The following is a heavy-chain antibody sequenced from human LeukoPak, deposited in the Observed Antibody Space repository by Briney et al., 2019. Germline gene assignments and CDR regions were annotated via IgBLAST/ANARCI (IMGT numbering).Heavy chain of an antibody. V-gene: IGHV3-23*01. Sequence: GGSLRRSSAASGITFSKNAMSWVRQGPGKGLEWVSTISGSGGSTFHADSVKGRFTISRDNSKNTLYLQMNRLRVEDTAVYYCAKVDCGDYPKGYFDYWGQGTLVTVSS. CDR3: AKVDCGDYPKGYFDY. CDR1: GITFSKNA. CDR2: ISGSGGST. J-gene: IGHJ4*02. D-gene: IGHD4-17*01.